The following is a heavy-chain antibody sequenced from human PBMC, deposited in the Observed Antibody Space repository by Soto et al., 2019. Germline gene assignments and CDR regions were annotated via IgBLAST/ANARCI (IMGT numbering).Heavy chain of an antibody. CDR2: IKQDGSEK. V-gene: IGHV3-7*01. D-gene: IGHD4-17*01. CDR3: AREFMTTVYATDY. J-gene: IGHJ4*02. Sequence: GGSLRLSCAASGFTFSSYGMHWVRQAPGKGLEWVANIKQDGSEKYYVDSVKGRFTISRDNAKNSLYLQMNSLRAEDTAVYYCAREFMTTVYATDYWGQGTLVTVSS. CDR1: GFTFSSYG.